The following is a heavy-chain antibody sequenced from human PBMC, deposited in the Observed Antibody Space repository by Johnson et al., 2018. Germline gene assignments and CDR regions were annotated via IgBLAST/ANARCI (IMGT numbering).Heavy chain of an antibody. Sequence: EVQLVESGGGVVRPGGSLRLSCVASGFTFEDYGMSWVRQAPGKGLEWVSGINWNGGSTGYADSVKGRFTIFRENAKNSLYMQMNSLRAEDTALYHCARAFAQQREAFDIWGQGTMVTVSS. D-gene: IGHD6-13*01. CDR2: INWNGGST. J-gene: IGHJ3*02. CDR1: GFTFEDYG. CDR3: ARAFAQQREAFDI. V-gene: IGHV3-20*01.